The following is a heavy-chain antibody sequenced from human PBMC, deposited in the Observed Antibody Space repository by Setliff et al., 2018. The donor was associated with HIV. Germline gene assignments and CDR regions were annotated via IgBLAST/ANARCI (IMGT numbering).Heavy chain of an antibody. CDR1: GDFFSSDYY. J-gene: IGHJ4*01. V-gene: IGHV4-38-2*02. D-gene: IGHD5-18*01. CDR2: FYETGYT. Sequence: SETLSLTCTVSGDFFSSDYYWGWIRQSPGKGLEWIGSFYETGYTYYNPSLKSRVTISVDTSKNQFSLKLSSVTAADTAVYYCARQTSYDRGYNYCFDEWGHGTLVTVS. CDR3: ARQTSYDRGYNYCFDE.